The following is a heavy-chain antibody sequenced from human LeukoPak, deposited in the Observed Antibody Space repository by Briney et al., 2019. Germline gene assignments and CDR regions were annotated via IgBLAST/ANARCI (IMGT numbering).Heavy chain of an antibody. V-gene: IGHV1-2*02. CDR1: GYTFTSYY. CDR2: INPNSGDT. CDR3: ARDRSGFYFKY. D-gene: IGHD3-3*01. Sequence: ASVKVSCTASGYTFTSYYMHWVRQTPGQGLEWMGWINPNSGDTKYAQKFQGRVTMTIDTSISTAYMDLSSLRSDDTAVYYCARDRSGFYFKYWGQGTLVTVSS. J-gene: IGHJ4*02.